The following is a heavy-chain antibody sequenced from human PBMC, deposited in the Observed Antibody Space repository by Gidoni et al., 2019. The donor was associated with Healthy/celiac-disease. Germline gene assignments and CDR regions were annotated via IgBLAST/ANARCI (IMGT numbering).Heavy chain of an antibody. CDR2: IWYDGSNK. CDR3: ARPRYSSSWFYFDY. D-gene: IGHD6-13*01. Sequence: QVQLVESGGGVVQPGRSLSLSCAASGFTFSSYGMHWVRQAPGKGLEWVAVIWYDGSNKYYADSVKGRFTISRDNSKNTLYLQMNSLRAEDTAVYYCARPRYSSSWFYFDYWGQGTLVTVSS. CDR1: GFTFSSYG. J-gene: IGHJ4*02. V-gene: IGHV3-33*01.